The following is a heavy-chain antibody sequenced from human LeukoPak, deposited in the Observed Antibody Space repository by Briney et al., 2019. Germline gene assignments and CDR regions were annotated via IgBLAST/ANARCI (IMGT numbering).Heavy chain of an antibody. CDR1: GFIFSSRG. D-gene: IGHD3-22*01. J-gene: IGHJ4*02. V-gene: IGHV3-23*01. CDR2: IDTSGGGT. Sequence: GGSLRLSCAASGFIFSSRGMTWVRQAPGKGLEWVSAIDTSGGGTYYADSVKGRFTISRDNSKNTPYLQMNSLRAEDTAVYYCAKGRITMIVVVIFDYWGQGTLVTVSS. CDR3: AKGRITMIVVVIFDY.